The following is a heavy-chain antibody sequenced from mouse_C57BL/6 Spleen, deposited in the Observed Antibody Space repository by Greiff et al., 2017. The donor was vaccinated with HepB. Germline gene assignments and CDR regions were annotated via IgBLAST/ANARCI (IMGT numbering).Heavy chain of an antibody. V-gene: IGHV5-9-1*02. CDR2: ISSGGDYI. CDR1: GFTFSSYA. CDR3: TREGYGNYWFAY. J-gene: IGHJ3*01. Sequence: EVQRVESGEGLVKPGGSLKLSCAASGFTFSSYAMSWVRQTPEKRLEWVAYISSGGDYIYYADTVKGRFTISRDNARNTLYLQMSSLKSEDTAMYYCTREGYGNYWFAYWGQGTLVTVSA. D-gene: IGHD2-10*02.